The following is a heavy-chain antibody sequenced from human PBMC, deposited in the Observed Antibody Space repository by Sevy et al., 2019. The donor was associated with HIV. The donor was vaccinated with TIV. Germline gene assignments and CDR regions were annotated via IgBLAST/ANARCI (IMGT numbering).Heavy chain of an antibody. J-gene: IGHJ6*02. CDR3: ARGGVVAATHSYYYYGMDV. Sequence: ASVKVSCKASGGTFSSYAISWVRQAPGQGLEWMGGIIPIFGTANYAQKFQGRVTITADESTSTAYMELGSMRSEDTAVYYCARGGVVAATHSYYYYGMDVWGQGTTVTVSS. D-gene: IGHD2-15*01. V-gene: IGHV1-69*13. CDR2: IIPIFGTA. CDR1: GGTFSSYA.